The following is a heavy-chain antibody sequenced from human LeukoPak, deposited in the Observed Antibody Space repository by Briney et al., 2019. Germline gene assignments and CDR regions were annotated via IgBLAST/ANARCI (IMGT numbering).Heavy chain of an antibody. V-gene: IGHV1-18*01. CDR3: ARAPSGFTYGPGDH. Sequence: ASVKVSCKASGYSFTSYGITWVRQAPGQGLEWMGWISTYDGNANYAQKLQGRVTMTTDTFTITAYMELRSLRSDDTAVYYCARAPSGFTYGPGDHWGQGTLVTVSS. CDR1: GYSFTSYG. CDR2: ISTYDGNA. D-gene: IGHD5-18*01. J-gene: IGHJ4*02.